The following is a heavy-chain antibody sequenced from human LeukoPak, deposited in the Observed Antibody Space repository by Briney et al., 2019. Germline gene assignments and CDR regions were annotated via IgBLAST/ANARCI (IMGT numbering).Heavy chain of an antibody. CDR3: AKDLSVTMIARDAFDI. Sequence: PGGSLRLSCAASGFTFSSYAMSWVRQAPGKGLEGVSAISGSGGSTYYADSVKGLFTISRDNSKNTLYLQMNSLRAEDTAVYYCAKDLSVTMIARDAFDIWGQGTMVTVSS. J-gene: IGHJ3*02. V-gene: IGHV3-23*01. CDR2: ISGSGGST. CDR1: GFTFSSYA. D-gene: IGHD3-22*01.